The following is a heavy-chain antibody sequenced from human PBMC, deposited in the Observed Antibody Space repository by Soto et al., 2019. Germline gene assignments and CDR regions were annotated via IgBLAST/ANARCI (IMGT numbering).Heavy chain of an antibody. CDR2: ISTYNGNT. CDR3: ARDPYHVLMVNAPNLYGMDV. CDR1: GYTFTTYD. J-gene: IGHJ6*02. V-gene: IGHV1-18*01. Sequence: QVKLVQSGAEVKKPGASVKVSCKASGYTFTTYDISWVRQAPGQGLEWMGRISTYNGNTNYPQSLQGRLTMTTDTSTTTAYMELRSLRSDDTAVYYGARDPYHVLMVNAPNLYGMDVWGQGTTVTVSS. D-gene: IGHD2-8*01.